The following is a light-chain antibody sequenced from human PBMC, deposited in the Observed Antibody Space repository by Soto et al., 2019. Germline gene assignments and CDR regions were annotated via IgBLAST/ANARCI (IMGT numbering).Light chain of an antibody. CDR1: SSDVGGYNY. Sequence: QYVLTQPPSATGSPGQSVTISCTGTSSDVGGYNYVSWYQQHPGKAPKLMIYEVSKRPSGVPDRFSGSKSGNTASLTVSGLQAEDEADYYCISYAGSNLLYVFGTGTKVTVL. J-gene: IGLJ1*01. V-gene: IGLV2-8*01. CDR2: EVS. CDR3: ISYAGSNLLYV.